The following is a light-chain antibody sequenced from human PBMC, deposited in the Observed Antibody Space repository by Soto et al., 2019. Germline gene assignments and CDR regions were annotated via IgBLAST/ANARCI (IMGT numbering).Light chain of an antibody. Sequence: EIVLTQSPGTLSLSPGERATLSCRASQSVGSNYFAWYQQKPGQAPRLLIYGASSRATGIPDRFSGSGSGTGFTLTISRLEPEDFAIYYCQQYGSSPRTFGQGTKVEIK. CDR3: QQYGSSPRT. CDR1: QSVGSNY. V-gene: IGKV3-20*01. CDR2: GAS. J-gene: IGKJ1*01.